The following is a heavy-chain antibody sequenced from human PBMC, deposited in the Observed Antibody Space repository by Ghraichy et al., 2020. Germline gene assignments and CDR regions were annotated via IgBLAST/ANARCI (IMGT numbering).Heavy chain of an antibody. CDR3: TFYWWGAAAPSNDY. J-gene: IGHJ4*02. D-gene: IGHD2/OR15-2a*01. CDR1: GFTFSNHW. V-gene: IGHV3-74*01. CDR2: INSDGSST. Sequence: GESLNTSCAGSGFTFSNHWMHWVRQLPGKGLVWVSRINSDGSSTGYADSVKGRFTISRDNAKNTLYLQMNSLRAEDTAVYYCTFYWWGAAAPSNDYWGQGTLVTVSS.